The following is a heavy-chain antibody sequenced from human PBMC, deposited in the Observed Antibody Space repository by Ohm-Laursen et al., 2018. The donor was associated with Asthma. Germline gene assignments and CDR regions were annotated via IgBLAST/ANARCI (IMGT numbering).Heavy chain of an antibody. V-gene: IGHV3-33*01. D-gene: IGHD1-26*01. CDR3: ARDQRGSYYGPFDY. CDR1: GFIFSSYG. J-gene: IGHJ4*02. Sequence: SLRLSCAASGFIFSSYGMHWVHQAPGKGLEWVSLIWYDGSSEYSEDSVKGRFTISRDNSKNMLYLQMNSLRAKDTAVYYCARDQRGSYYGPFDYWGQGTLVTVSS. CDR2: IWYDGSSE.